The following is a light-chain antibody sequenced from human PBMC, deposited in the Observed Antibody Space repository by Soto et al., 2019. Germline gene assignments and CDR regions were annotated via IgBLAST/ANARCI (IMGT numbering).Light chain of an antibody. CDR2: EVS. CDR1: SSDVGAYKY. V-gene: IGLV2-8*01. Sequence: QSVLTQPPSASGSPGQSVTISCTGTSSDVGAYKYVSWYQQYPGKAPKLMIYEVSKRPSGVPDRFSGSKSGNTASLTVSGRQAEDEADYYCTSYAGSNIWVFGGGAKLTVL. J-gene: IGLJ3*02. CDR3: TSYAGSNIWV.